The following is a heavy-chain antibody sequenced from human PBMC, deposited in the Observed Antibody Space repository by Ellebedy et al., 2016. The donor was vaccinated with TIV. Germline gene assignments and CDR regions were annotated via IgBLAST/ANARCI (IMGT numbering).Heavy chain of an antibody. J-gene: IGHJ4*02. CDR3: VRVSRSGNYPG. CDR2: ISGNGIST. V-gene: IGHV3-23*01. Sequence: GESLKISXAASGLTFRTYVMSWVRQAPGKGLEWVSSISGNGISTYYADSVKGRFTISRDNAKNSLYLQMNSLRDEDTAVYYCVRVSRSGNYPGWGQGTLVTVSS. CDR1: GLTFRTYV. D-gene: IGHD1-26*01.